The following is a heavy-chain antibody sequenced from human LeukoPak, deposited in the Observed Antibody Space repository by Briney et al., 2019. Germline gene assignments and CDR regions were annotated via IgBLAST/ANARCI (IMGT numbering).Heavy chain of an antibody. Sequence: GASVKVSCKASGYSFTSYDINWVRQAPGQGPEWMGWMNPKSDKAGYAQKFQGRVSITGNTSITTVYMELSSLTSEDTAVYYCARVSSDNSDYWFFDLWGRGTLVTVSS. D-gene: IGHD4-11*01. J-gene: IGHJ2*01. CDR1: GYSFTSYD. CDR3: ARVSSDNSDYWFFDL. CDR2: MNPKSDKA. V-gene: IGHV1-8*03.